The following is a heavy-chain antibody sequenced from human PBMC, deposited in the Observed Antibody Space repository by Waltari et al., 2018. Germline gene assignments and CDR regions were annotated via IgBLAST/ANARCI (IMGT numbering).Heavy chain of an antibody. V-gene: IGHV4-38-2*01. CDR1: GYSISSGYY. D-gene: IGHD2-15*01. CDR3: ARGEGISYFDY. CDR2: IYHIGST. J-gene: IGHJ4*02. Sequence: QVQLQESGPGLVKPSETLSLTCAVSGYSISSGYYWGWIRQPPGKGLEWIGSIYHIGSTYYNPSLKSRVTISVDTSKNQFSLKLSSVTAADTAVYYCARGEGISYFDYWGQGTLVTVSS.